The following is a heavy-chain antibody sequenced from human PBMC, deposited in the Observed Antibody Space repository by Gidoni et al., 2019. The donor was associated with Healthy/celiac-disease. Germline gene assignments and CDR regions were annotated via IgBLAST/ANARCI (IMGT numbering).Heavy chain of an antibody. CDR2: IWYDGSNK. CDR1: GFTFRSYG. J-gene: IGHJ3*02. V-gene: IGHV3-33*01. CDR3: ARGEGYFDWLRAFDI. Sequence: QVHLVESGGGVVQPGRSLSHSCGASGFTFRSYGLRWVRQAPGNGLVWVAVIWYDGSNKYYADSVKGLFTISRDKSKNTLYLQMNSLRAEDTAVYYCARGEGYFDWLRAFDIWGQGTMVTVSS. D-gene: IGHD3-9*01.